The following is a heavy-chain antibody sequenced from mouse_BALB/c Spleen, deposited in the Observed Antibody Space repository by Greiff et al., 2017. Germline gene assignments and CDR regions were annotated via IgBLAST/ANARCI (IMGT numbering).Heavy chain of an antibody. CDR1: GFTFSSYG. Sequence: EVMLVESGGGLVQPGGSLKLSCAASGFTFSSYGMSWVRQTPDKRLELVATINSNGGSTYYPDSVKGRFTISRDNAKNTLYLQMSSLKSEDTAMYYCARDYYRYDGFAYWGQGTLVTVSA. J-gene: IGHJ3*01. CDR2: INSNGGST. V-gene: IGHV5-6-3*01. CDR3: ARDYYRYDGFAY. D-gene: IGHD2-14*01.